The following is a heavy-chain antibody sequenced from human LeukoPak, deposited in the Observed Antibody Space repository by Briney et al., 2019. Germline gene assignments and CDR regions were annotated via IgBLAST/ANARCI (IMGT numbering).Heavy chain of an antibody. CDR3: ARFDYWSGFYPPDH. D-gene: IGHD3-3*01. Sequence: PSGSLSLSCAASGFTFSLYGMQWVRQAPGKGRLGLAFIRYDASNEYYVHSVKGRFTISRYTSEDTLYLRMNSLSAADPSVYYSARFDYWSGFYPPDHWGQGTLVTASS. CDR1: GFTFSLYG. V-gene: IGHV3-30*02. CDR2: IRYDASNE. J-gene: IGHJ4*02.